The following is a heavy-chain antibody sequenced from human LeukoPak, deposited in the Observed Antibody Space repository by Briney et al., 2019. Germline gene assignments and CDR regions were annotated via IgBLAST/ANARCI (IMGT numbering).Heavy chain of an antibody. V-gene: IGHV4-39*01. CDR2: IYYSGST. Sequence: SETLSLTCSVSGGSISSGSAFWGWIRQPPGKGLEWLGTIYYSGSTYYNPSLKSRVTTSVDTSKNQFSLKLSSVTAADTAVYYCARAGIKQLVWFGESQTHPFDYWGRGTLVTVSS. CDR3: ARAGIKQLVWFGESQTHPFDY. CDR1: GGSISSGSAF. J-gene: IGHJ4*02. D-gene: IGHD3-10*01.